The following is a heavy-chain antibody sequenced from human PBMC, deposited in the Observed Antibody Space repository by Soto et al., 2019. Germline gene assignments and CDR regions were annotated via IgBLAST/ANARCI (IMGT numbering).Heavy chain of an antibody. CDR2: IIPIFGTA. CDR1: GGTFSSYA. J-gene: IGHJ6*02. V-gene: IGHV1-69*06. Sequence: AAVKVSCKASGGTFSSYAISWVRQAPGQGLEWMGGIIPIFGTANYAQKFQGRVTITADKSTSTAYIELSSLRSEDTAVYYCASRGLSAAGEPFHYYGMDVWGQGTTVTVSS. D-gene: IGHD6-13*01. CDR3: ASRGLSAAGEPFHYYGMDV.